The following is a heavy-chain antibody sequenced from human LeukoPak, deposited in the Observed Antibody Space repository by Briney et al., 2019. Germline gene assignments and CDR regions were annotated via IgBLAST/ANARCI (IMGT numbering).Heavy chain of an antibody. D-gene: IGHD6-19*01. CDR2: INPNSGGT. V-gene: IGHV1/OR15-1*04. Sequence: ASVKVSCKASGYIFTDYYMHWVRQAPGQELGWMGRINPNSGGTNYAQKFQGRVTISVDTSKNQFSLKLSSVAAADTAVYYCARQVVSRIAVADNFDYWGQGTLVTVSS. J-gene: IGHJ4*02. CDR1: GYIFTDYY. CDR3: ARQVVSRIAVADNFDY.